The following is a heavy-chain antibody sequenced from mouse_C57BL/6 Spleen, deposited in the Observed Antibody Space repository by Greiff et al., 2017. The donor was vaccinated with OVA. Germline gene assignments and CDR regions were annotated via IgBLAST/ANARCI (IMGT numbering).Heavy chain of an antibody. CDR3: ARAEYYYGSSYVGWFAY. D-gene: IGHD1-1*01. CDR1: GFTFSSYA. Sequence: EVMLVESGGGLVKPGGSLKLSCAASGFTFSSYAMSWVRQTPEKRLEWVATISDGGSYTYYPDNVKGRFTISRDNAKNNLYLQMSHLKSEDTAMYYCARAEYYYGSSYVGWFAYWGQGTLVTVSA. J-gene: IGHJ3*01. CDR2: ISDGGSYT. V-gene: IGHV5-4*03.